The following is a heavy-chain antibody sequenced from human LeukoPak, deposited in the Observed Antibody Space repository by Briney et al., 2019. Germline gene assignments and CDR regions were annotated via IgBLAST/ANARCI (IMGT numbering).Heavy chain of an antibody. CDR3: ARDGWGPYSSTSDY. D-gene: IGHD6-13*01. J-gene: IGHJ4*02. CDR1: GFSFSSYW. Sequence: GRSLRLSCAASGFSFSSYWMSWVRHAPGKGMEWVANIKQDGSEKYYVDSVKGRFTISRDNGKNSLYLQMNSLRAEDTAVYYCARDGWGPYSSTSDYWGQGTLVTVSS. CDR2: IKQDGSEK. V-gene: IGHV3-7*03.